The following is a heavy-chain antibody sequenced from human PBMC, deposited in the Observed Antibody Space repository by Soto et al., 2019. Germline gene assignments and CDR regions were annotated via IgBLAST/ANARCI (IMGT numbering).Heavy chain of an antibody. Sequence: QVQLVQSGAEVRKPGSSVKVSCKASGAPFGSYTITWVRQAPGQGLEWVGRIIPILDIANYALKFQGRVTITADKSTSTDYMELSSLRSEDTAVSYCARGGPYWYFDLWGRGTLVTVSS. CDR3: ARGGPYWYFDL. V-gene: IGHV1-69*02. J-gene: IGHJ2*01. CDR1: GAPFGSYT. D-gene: IGHD3-16*01. CDR2: IIPILDIA.